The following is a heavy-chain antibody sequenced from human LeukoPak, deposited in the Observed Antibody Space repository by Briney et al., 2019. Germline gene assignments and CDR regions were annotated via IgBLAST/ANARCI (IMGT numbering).Heavy chain of an antibody. CDR1: GYTFTGHY. Sequence: ASVKVSCKASGYTFTGHYIHWVRQAPGQGLEWMGWINSNTGGTNYAQKLQGRVTMTTDTSTSTAYMELRSLRSDDTAVYYCARPSGGGYYDSSGPYPYYFDYWGQGTLVTVSS. CDR2: INSNTGGT. D-gene: IGHD3-22*01. CDR3: ARPSGGGYYDSSGPYPYYFDY. J-gene: IGHJ4*02. V-gene: IGHV1-18*04.